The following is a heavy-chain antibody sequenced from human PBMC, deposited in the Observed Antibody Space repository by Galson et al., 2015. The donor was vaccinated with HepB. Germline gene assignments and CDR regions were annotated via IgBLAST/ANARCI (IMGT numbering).Heavy chain of an antibody. Sequence: LSLTCTVSGGSISSYYWSWIRQPPGKGLEWIGYIYYSGSTNYNPSLKSRVTISVDTSKNQFSLKLSSVTAADTAVYYCARSFPVVPAAIHPNWFDPWGQGTLVTVSS. J-gene: IGHJ5*02. D-gene: IGHD2-2*01. V-gene: IGHV4-59*01. CDR1: GGSISSYY. CDR3: ARSFPVVPAAIHPNWFDP. CDR2: IYYSGST.